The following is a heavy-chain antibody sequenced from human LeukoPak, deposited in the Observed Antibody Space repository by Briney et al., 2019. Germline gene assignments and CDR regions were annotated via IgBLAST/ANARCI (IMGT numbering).Heavy chain of an antibody. D-gene: IGHD2-2*01. J-gene: IGHJ1*01. Sequence: GGSLRLSCAASGFTFSSYGMHWVRQAPGKGLEWVAVISYDGSNKYYADSVKGRFTISRDNSKNTLYLQTNSLRAEDTAVYYCAKGPGNIVVVPAAISCFQHWGQGTLVTVSS. V-gene: IGHV3-30*18. CDR2: ISYDGSNK. CDR3: AKGPGNIVVVPAAISCFQH. CDR1: GFTFSSYG.